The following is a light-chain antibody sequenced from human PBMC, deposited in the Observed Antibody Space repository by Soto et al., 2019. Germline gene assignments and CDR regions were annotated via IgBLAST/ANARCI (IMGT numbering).Light chain of an antibody. CDR3: CSYAGSSTYV. CDR2: EVS. CDR1: SSVVGSYNL. Sequence: QSVLTKPASVSGSPGQSITISCTGTSSVVGSYNLVSWYQQHPGKAPKLMIYEVSKRPSGVSNRFSGSKSGNTASLTISWLQAEDEADYYCCSYAGSSTYVFGTGTKVTV. J-gene: IGLJ1*01. V-gene: IGLV2-23*02.